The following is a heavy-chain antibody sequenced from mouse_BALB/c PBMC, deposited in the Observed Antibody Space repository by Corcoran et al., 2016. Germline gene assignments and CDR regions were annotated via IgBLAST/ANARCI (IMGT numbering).Heavy chain of an antibody. Sequence: QIQLVQSGPELKKPGETVKISCKASGYTFTNYGMNWVKQAPGKGLKWMGWINTYTGEPTYDADFKGRLAFSLETSASTAYLQSTNLKNEDMATYVCAREYGNYDCDYWGQGTTLTVSS. D-gene: IGHD2-10*02. CDR1: GYTFTNYG. CDR3: AREYGNYDCDY. V-gene: IGHV9-1*02. CDR2: INTYTGEP. J-gene: IGHJ2*01.